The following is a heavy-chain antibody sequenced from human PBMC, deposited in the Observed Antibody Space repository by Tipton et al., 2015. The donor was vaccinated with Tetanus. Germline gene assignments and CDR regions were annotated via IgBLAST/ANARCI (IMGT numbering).Heavy chain of an antibody. CDR1: GFTFSSYA. J-gene: IGHJ4*02. D-gene: IGHD3-22*01. V-gene: IGHV3-30-3*01. Sequence: SLRLSCAASGFTFSSYAMHWVRQAPGKGLEWVAVISYDGSNKYYADSVKGRFTISRDNSKNTLYLQMNSLRAEDTAVYYCARDGGYYYDSSGYFDYWGQGTLVTVSS. CDR2: ISYDGSNK. CDR3: ARDGGYYYDSSGYFDY.